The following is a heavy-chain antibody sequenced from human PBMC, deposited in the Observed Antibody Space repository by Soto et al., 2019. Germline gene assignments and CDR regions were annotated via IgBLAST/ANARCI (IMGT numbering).Heavy chain of an antibody. CDR3: ARDPGPRSASIRGLGWFDP. D-gene: IGHD2-2*01. CDR1: GFTFSGYW. CDR2: INRDGSEE. Sequence: EMLLVESGGGLVQPGGSLRLSCVASGFTFSGYWMSWVRQAPGKGLEWVANINRDGSEEHYVDSVKGRFTISRDNAKNSVYLQMDSLRGDDSAVYSCARDPGPRSASIRGLGWFDPWGRGTLVTVSS. V-gene: IGHV3-7*03. J-gene: IGHJ5*02.